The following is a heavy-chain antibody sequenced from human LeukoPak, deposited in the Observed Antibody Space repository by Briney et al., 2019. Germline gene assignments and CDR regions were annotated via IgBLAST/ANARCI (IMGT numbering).Heavy chain of an antibody. CDR1: GRSISSGGYY. Sequence: SQILSLTCTVSGRSISSGGYYWSWIRQRPGKGLEWIGYIYYRGSTYYNPSLKSRVTISVDTSKNQFSLELTSVTAADTAVHYCAVLTIGGAIDYWGQGTLVTVSS. D-gene: IGHD3-16*01. V-gene: IGHV4-31*03. CDR3: AVLTIGGAIDY. CDR2: IYYRGST. J-gene: IGHJ4*02.